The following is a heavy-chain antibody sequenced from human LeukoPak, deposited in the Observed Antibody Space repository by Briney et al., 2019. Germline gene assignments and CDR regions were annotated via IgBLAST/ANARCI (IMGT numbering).Heavy chain of an antibody. CDR2: IYHDGTT. D-gene: IGHD4/OR15-4a*01. CDR3: ARDYANYYFQC. J-gene: IGHJ1*01. V-gene: IGHV4-4*02. CDR1: RGSISSSNW. Sequence: PSETLSLTCTVSRGSISSSNWWSWVRQPPGKGLEWIGEIYHDGTTNYNPSLKSRVTMSVDKSKNQFSLRLSSVTAADTAVYFCARDYANYYFQCWGQGTLVTVSS.